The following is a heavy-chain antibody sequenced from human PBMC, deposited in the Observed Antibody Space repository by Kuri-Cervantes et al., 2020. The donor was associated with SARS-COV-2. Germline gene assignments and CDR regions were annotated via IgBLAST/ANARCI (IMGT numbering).Heavy chain of an antibody. CDR2: IYSGGST. Sequence: GESLKISCAASGFTVSSNYMSWVRQAPGKGLEWVSVIYSGGSTYYADSVKGRFTISRDNSKNTPYLQMNSLRAEDTAVYYCAREAYNYYYDSSGYLLGGAFDIWGQGTMVTVSS. D-gene: IGHD3-22*01. CDR3: AREAYNYYYDSSGYLLGGAFDI. CDR1: GFTVSSNY. J-gene: IGHJ3*02. V-gene: IGHV3-53*01.